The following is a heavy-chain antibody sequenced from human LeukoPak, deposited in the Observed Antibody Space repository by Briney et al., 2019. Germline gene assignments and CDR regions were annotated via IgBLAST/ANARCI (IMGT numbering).Heavy chain of an antibody. V-gene: IGHV4-34*01. J-gene: IGHJ4*02. CDR3: ARSYYDFWSGYYTLYFDY. CDR2: INHSGST. CDR1: GGSISGYY. Sequence: ASETLSLTCTVSGGSISGYYWSWIRQPPGKGLEWIGEINHSGSTNYNPSLKSRVTISVDTSKNQFSLKLSSVTAADTAVYYCARSYYDFWSGYYTLYFDYWGQGTLVTVSS. D-gene: IGHD3-3*01.